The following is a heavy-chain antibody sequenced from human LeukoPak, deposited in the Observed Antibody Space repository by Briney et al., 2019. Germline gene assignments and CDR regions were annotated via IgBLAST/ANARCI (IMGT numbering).Heavy chain of an antibody. D-gene: IGHD1-26*01. J-gene: IGHJ3*02. Sequence: PGGSLRLSCAASGFTFSSYSMNWVRQAPGKGLEWVSSISSSSSYIYYADSVKGRFTISRDNAKNSLYLQMNSLRAEDTAVYYCARCRWACDAFDIWGQGTMVTVSS. CDR3: ARCRWACDAFDI. V-gene: IGHV3-21*01. CDR2: ISSSSSYI. CDR1: GFTFSSYS.